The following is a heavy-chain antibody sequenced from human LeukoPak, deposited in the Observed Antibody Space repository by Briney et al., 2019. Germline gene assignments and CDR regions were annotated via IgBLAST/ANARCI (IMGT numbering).Heavy chain of an antibody. CDR1: GYSFTTFH. Sequence: ASVKVSCKAAGYSFTTFHINWVRQAPGQGPEWMGWVNPDTGNTGVAQKFQGRVTITQNNSVTTVYMELSSLTSEDTAVYYCARRGLVAGIYDLVYGFDIWGQGTMVTVSS. D-gene: IGHD3/OR15-3a*01. CDR3: ARRGLVAGIYDLVYGFDI. V-gene: IGHV1-8*03. CDR2: VNPDTGNT. J-gene: IGHJ3*02.